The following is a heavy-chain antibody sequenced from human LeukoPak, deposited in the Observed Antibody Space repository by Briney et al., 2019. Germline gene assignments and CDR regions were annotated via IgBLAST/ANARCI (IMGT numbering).Heavy chain of an antibody. CDR2: ISSRGDST. CDR1: GFIFSNYA. Sequence: GGSLRLSCAASGFIFSNYAMSWVRQVPGRGLEWVSTISSRGDSTYAADSVKGRFTISRDNSKNSLYLQMNTVRAEDTAVYYCVKGPRPDITVAHTVENWGQGTLVTVSS. CDR3: VKGPRPDITVAHTVEN. J-gene: IGHJ4*02. D-gene: IGHD6-19*01. V-gene: IGHV3-23*01.